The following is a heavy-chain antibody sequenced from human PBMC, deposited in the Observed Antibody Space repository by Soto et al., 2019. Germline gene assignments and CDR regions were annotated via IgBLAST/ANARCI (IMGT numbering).Heavy chain of an antibody. Sequence: LSLTCSVSGGSISGSYWSWIRQSPGKALEWLGYVYYTGSTNYSPSLSSRVSISVDTSKNEFSLRLSSVTAADTAVYFCARSVAVPGAHIDYWGQGTQVTVS. V-gene: IGHV4-59*01. CDR1: GGSISGSY. CDR3: ARSVAVPGAHIDY. CDR2: VYYTGST. J-gene: IGHJ4*02. D-gene: IGHD6-19*01.